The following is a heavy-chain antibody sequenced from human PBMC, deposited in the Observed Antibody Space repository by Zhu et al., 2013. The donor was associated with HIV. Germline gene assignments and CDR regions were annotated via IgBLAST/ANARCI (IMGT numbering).Heavy chain of an antibody. V-gene: IGHV4-61*01. Sequence: QVQLQESGPGLVKPSETLSLTCSVSGGSVSSGSYYWSWIRQPPGKGLEWIGNIYYSGSTKYNPSLKSRVTISVDTSKNQFSLRLSSVTPADTAVYYCARDIYDFLTGRKYYFDYWGQGTLVTVSS. J-gene: IGHJ4*02. CDR3: ARDIYDFLTGRKYYFDY. CDR1: GGSVSSGSYY. CDR2: IYYSGST. D-gene: IGHD3-9*01.